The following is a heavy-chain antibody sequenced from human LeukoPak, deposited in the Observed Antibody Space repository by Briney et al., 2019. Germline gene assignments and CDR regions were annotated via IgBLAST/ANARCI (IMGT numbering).Heavy chain of an antibody. J-gene: IGHJ4*02. CDR2: INTDGSIT. CDR1: GFTFSDYW. D-gene: IGHD3-10*01. V-gene: IGHV3-74*01. Sequence: AGGSLRLSCAASGFTFSDYWIHWVRHAPGKGLVWVSRINTDGSITNYADSVKGRFSISRDNAKNTLYLQMSSLRAEDTAVYYCARDRGPRTGFMVREAYDYWAREPWSPSPQ. CDR3: ARDRGPRTGFMVREAYDY.